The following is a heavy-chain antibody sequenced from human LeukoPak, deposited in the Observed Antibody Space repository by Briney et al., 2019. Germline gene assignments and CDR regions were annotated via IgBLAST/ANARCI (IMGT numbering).Heavy chain of an antibody. Sequence: GGSLRLSCATSGFSLTAYTIHWVRQAPGEGPEWVALASGDGIHKQYAASVQGRFTISRDNSESTVYLEMNSLKDGDTGIYYCARAVSSSWYAAYWGHGTRDTVSS. V-gene: IGHV3-30*04. D-gene: IGHD6-13*01. CDR3: ARAVSSSWYAAY. CDR2: ASGDGIHK. CDR1: GFSLTAYT. J-gene: IGHJ4*01.